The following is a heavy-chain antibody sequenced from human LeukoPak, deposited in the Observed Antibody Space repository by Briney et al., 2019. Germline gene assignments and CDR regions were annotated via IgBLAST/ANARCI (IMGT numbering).Heavy chain of an antibody. CDR3: AKFDSSGYYYVSYFDY. CDR1: GFTFSSYG. CDR2: ISCDGSNK. V-gene: IGHV3-30*18. D-gene: IGHD3-22*01. J-gene: IGHJ4*02. Sequence: GGSLRLSCAASGFTFSSYGMHWVRQAPGKGLEWVAVISCDGSNKYYADSVKGRFTISRDNSKNTLYLQMNSLRAEDTAVYYCAKFDSSGYYYVSYFDYWGQGTLVTVSS.